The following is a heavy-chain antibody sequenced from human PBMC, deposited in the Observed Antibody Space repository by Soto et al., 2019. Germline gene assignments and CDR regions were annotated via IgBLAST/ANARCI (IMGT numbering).Heavy chain of an antibody. V-gene: IGHV1-69*06. Sequence: QVQLLQSGAEVKKPGSSVKVSCKASGGTFSSYAISWVRQAPGQGLEWMGGIIPIFGTADYAQKFQGRVKITADNSTSTAYPELSSLRSEDTALYYCARSAASIAAADAYWYFDLWGRGTLVTVSS. CDR2: IIPIFGTA. CDR3: ARSAASIAAADAYWYFDL. J-gene: IGHJ2*01. CDR1: GGTFSSYA. D-gene: IGHD6-13*01.